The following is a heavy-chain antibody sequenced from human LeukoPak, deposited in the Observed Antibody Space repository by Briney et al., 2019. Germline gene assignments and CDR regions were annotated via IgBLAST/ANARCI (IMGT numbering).Heavy chain of an antibody. CDR3: ARDRGGDGNWYFDL. CDR1: GFTFSSYA. CDR2: ISYDGSNK. Sequence: GGSLRLSWEASGFTFSSYAMHWVRKAPGRGLEGGAVISYDGSNKYYADSVKGRFTISRDNSKNTLYLQMNSLRAEDTAVYYCARDRGGDGNWYFDLWGRGTLVTVSS. J-gene: IGHJ2*01. V-gene: IGHV3-30*04. D-gene: IGHD3-16*01.